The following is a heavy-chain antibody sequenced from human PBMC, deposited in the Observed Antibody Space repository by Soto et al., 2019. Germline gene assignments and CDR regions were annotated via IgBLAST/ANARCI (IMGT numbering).Heavy chain of an antibody. CDR1: GFTFSSYA. CDR2: ISGSGGST. D-gene: IGHD3-16*01. CDR3: AKSVWAWRSGMDV. J-gene: IGHJ6*02. V-gene: IGHV3-23*01. Sequence: PGGSLKLSCAASGFTFSSYAMSWVRQAPGKGLEWVSAISGSGGSTYYADSVKGRFTISRDNSKNTLYLQMNSLRAEDTAVYYCAKSVWAWRSGMDVWGQGTTVTVSS.